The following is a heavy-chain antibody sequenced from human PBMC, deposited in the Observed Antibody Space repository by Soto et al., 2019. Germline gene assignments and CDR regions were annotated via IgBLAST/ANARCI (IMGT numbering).Heavy chain of an antibody. CDR1: GFTFSRTA. CDR2: IGARGDNA. Sequence: QLLESGGGLVQPGGSLTLSCAASGFTFSRTAMGWVRQAPGKGLEWVSSIGARGDNAYYADSVKGRFTVSRDNSKNTLYLQMNSLRGEDTAIYYCAKDRDYVTETYYFDYWGQGTLVTVSS. V-gene: IGHV3-23*01. D-gene: IGHD3-16*01. CDR3: AKDRDYVTETYYFDY. J-gene: IGHJ4*02.